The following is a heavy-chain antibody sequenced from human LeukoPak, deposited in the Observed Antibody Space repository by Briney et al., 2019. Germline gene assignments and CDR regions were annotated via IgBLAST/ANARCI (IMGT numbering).Heavy chain of an antibody. CDR3: ARSSGRDRYYYYYMDV. D-gene: IGHD1-26*01. Sequence: GASVKVSCKASGGTFSSYAISWVRQAPGQGLEWMGGIIPIFGTANYAQKFQGRVTITADESTSTAYMELSSLRSEDTAVYYCARSSGRDRYYYYYMDVWGKGTTVTVSS. CDR2: IIPIFGTA. J-gene: IGHJ6*03. CDR1: GGTFSSYA. V-gene: IGHV1-69*13.